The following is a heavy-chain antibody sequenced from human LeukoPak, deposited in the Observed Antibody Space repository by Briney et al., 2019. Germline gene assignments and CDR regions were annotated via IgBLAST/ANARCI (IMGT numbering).Heavy chain of an antibody. CDR2: ISGSGDST. J-gene: IGHJ1*01. CDR1: GFTFSTYA. CDR3: EKDPHPTSGGTRAYSRH. V-gene: IGHV3-23*01. Sequence: GGSLRLSCAASGFTFSTYAMSWVRQAPGKGLEWVSAISGSGDSTSYADSVMGRFTISRDNSKNTLYLQMNSLRAEDTALYYLEKDPHPTSGGTRAYSRHWGQATLVTVSS. D-gene: IGHD1-1*01.